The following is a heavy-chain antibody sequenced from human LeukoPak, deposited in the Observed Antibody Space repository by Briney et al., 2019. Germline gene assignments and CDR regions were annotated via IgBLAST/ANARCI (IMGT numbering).Heavy chain of an antibody. D-gene: IGHD6-25*01. CDR2: IHYTGST. J-gene: IGHJ4*02. V-gene: IGHV4-61*01. Sequence: SETLSLTCTVSGDSTSITNYYWTWIRQPPGKGPEWIGYIHYTGSTNYNPSLKSRVTISVDTSKNQFSLKLTSVTAADTAVYYCARDRLGYPVDYWGQGTLVTVSS. CDR1: GDSTSITNYY. CDR3: ARDRLGYPVDY.